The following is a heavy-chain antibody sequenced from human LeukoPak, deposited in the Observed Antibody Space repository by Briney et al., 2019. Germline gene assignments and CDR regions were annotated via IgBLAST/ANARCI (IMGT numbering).Heavy chain of an antibody. Sequence: PSETLSLTCAVCGGSFSGYYWSWIRQPPGKGLEWIGEINHSGSTNYNPSLKSRVAMSVDTPKNQFSLRLNSVTAADTAVYYCARVGYGGYGVLDYWGQGTLVTISS. J-gene: IGHJ4*02. CDR2: INHSGST. CDR3: ARVGYGGYGVLDY. CDR1: GGSFSGYY. D-gene: IGHD5-12*01. V-gene: IGHV4-34*01.